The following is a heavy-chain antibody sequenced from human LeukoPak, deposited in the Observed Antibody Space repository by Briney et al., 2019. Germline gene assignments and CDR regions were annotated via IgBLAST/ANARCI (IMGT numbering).Heavy chain of an antibody. CDR2: ICGSDDTT. CDR3: AKLSGGSCYGRVDV. V-gene: IGHV3-23*01. CDR1: GFTFSSYA. D-gene: IGHD2-15*01. Sequence: GGSLRLSCAASGFTFSSYAMSWVRQAPGKGLEWVSTICGSDDTTYYADSVKGRFTISRDNSKNTLFLQMNSLRAEDTAVYYCAKLSGGSCYGRVDVWGQGTTVTVSS. J-gene: IGHJ6*02.